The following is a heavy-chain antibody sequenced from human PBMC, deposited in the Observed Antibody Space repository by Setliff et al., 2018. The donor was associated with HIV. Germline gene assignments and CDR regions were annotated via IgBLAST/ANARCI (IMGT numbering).Heavy chain of an antibody. J-gene: IGHJ4*02. CDR1: GFTFSSSV. V-gene: IGHV3-23*01. Sequence: GGSLRLSCAASGFTFSSSVMSWVRQAPGKGLEWVSFISGSGGSTEYADSVKGRFTVSRDNSKNRLYLQMNSLRAEDTAEYYCAKELAASGLGYFDSWGRGILVTVSS. D-gene: IGHD3-22*01. CDR3: AKELAASGLGYFDS. CDR2: ISGSGGST.